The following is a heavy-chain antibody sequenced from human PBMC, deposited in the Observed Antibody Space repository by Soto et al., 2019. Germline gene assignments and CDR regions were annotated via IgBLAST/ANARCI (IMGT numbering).Heavy chain of an antibody. Sequence: GGSLRLSCAASGFTFSSYAMSWVCQAPGRGLEWVSAISGSGGSTYYADSVKGRFTISRDNSKNTLYLQMNSLRAEDTAVYYCAKDPPGLRFLEWSPNGAFDIWGQGTMVTVSS. J-gene: IGHJ3*02. CDR2: ISGSGGST. D-gene: IGHD3-3*01. CDR1: GFTFSSYA. CDR3: AKDPPGLRFLEWSPNGAFDI. V-gene: IGHV3-23*01.